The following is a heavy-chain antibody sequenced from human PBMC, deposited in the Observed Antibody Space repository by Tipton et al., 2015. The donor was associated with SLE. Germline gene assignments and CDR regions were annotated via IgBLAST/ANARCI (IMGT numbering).Heavy chain of an antibody. J-gene: IGHJ1*01. CDR1: SDSFSTSSNNW. D-gene: IGHD1-7*01. V-gene: IGHV4-4*02. CDR2: IKITHPGST. Sequence: GLVKPSGTLSLTCVASSDSFSTSSNNWWSWVRQPPGKGLEWIGEIKITHPGSTTYNPSFKSRVTISGDTSKNQFSLKLSSVTAADTAVYYCVRGETGTVAEHWGQGTLVTVSS. CDR3: VRGETGTVAEH.